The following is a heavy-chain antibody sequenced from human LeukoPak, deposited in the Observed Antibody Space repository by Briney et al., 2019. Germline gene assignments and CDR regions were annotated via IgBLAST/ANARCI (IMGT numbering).Heavy chain of an antibody. Sequence: GGSLGLSCAASGFTFSSYSMNWVRQAPGKGLEWVSFISTSSSYIHNADSVKGRFTISRDNAENSLYLQMNSLRAEDTAVYYCARAAIAAARIYYYMDVWGKGTTVTVSS. D-gene: IGHD6-13*01. CDR2: ISTSSSYI. J-gene: IGHJ6*03. CDR1: GFTFSSYS. V-gene: IGHV3-21*01. CDR3: ARAAIAAARIYYYMDV.